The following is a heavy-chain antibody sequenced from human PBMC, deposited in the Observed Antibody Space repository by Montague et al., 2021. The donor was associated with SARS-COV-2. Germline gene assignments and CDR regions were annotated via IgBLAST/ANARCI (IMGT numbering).Heavy chain of an antibody. CDR3: EGTKGIGWYREVDY. J-gene: IGHJ4*02. Sequence: SDTLSLTCTVSGGSVSSPYWSWIRQPPGKGLEWIANIYHSGSTDYNLSLKSRGTISVDTSKNQFSLKLTSVTAAATAVYYYEGTKGIGWYREVDYWGQGTLVTVSS. D-gene: IGHD6-19*01. CDR1: GGSVSSPY. CDR2: IYHSGST. V-gene: IGHV4-59*02.